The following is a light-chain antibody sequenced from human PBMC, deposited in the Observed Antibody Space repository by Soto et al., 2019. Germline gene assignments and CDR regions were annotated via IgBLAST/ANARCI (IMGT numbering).Light chain of an antibody. CDR3: QQRNNWPPSIT. CDR2: DAS. CDR1: QSVSSSY. Sequence: EIVLTQSPGTLSLSPVERATLSCRASQSVSSSYLAWYQQQPGQAPRLLIHDASSRATGIPARFSGSGSGTDFTLTISSLEPEDFALYYCQQRNNWPPSITFGQGTRLEIK. J-gene: IGKJ5*01. V-gene: IGKV3D-20*02.